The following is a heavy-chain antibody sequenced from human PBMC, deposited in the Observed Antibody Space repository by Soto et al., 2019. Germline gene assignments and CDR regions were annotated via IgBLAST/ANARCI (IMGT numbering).Heavy chain of an antibody. CDR2: INHSGST. CDR3: ARTYGSGSYYDLGY. V-gene: IGHV4-34*01. Sequence: CGSRIIKKPGKGLEWIGEINHSGSTNYNPSLKSRVTISVDTSKNQFSLKLSSVTAADTAVYYCARTYGSGSYYDLGYWGQGTLVTVSS. D-gene: IGHD3-10*01. J-gene: IGHJ4*02. CDR1: C.